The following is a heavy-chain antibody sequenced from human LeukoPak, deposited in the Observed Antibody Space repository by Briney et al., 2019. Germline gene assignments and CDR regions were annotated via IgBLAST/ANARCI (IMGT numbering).Heavy chain of an antibody. D-gene: IGHD3-22*01. J-gene: IGHJ1*01. CDR3: ARGRRRVTMIVVTHFQH. Sequence: SETLSLTCAVYGGSFSGYYWSWIRQPPGKGLEWIGEINHSGSTNHNPSLKSRVTISVDTSKNQFSLKLSSVTAADTAVYYCARGRRRVTMIVVTHFQHWGQGTLVTVSS. CDR1: GGSFSGYY. CDR2: INHSGST. V-gene: IGHV4-34*01.